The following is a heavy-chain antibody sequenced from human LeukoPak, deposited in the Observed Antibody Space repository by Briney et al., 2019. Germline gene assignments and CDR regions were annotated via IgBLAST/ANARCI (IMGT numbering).Heavy chain of an antibody. D-gene: IGHD6-13*01. Sequence: PGRSLRLSCAASGFTFSSYGMHWVRQAPVKGLEWVAVVSYDGSNEYYADSVKGRFTISRDNSMNTLYLQMNSLRAEDTALYYCVKEAPGTFYFDSWGQGNLVTVSS. J-gene: IGHJ4*02. CDR1: GFTFSSYG. CDR3: VKEAPGTFYFDS. CDR2: VSYDGSNE. V-gene: IGHV3-30*18.